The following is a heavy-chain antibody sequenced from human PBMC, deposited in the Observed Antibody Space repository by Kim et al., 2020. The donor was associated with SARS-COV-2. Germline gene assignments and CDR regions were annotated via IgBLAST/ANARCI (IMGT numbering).Heavy chain of an antibody. CDR1: GGSISGSISNYY. CDR2: IYPTGTS. CDR3: AGSITPRVFGY. V-gene: IGHV4-4*07. J-gene: IGHJ4*02. D-gene: IGHD6-6*01. Sequence: SETLSLTCSVSGGSISGSISNYYWSWIRQPAGTGLEWIGRIYPTGTSDYNPSLKSRVTMSVDASKNQFSLDLKFVTAADTAVYYCAGSITPRVFGYWGQGTLVTVSS.